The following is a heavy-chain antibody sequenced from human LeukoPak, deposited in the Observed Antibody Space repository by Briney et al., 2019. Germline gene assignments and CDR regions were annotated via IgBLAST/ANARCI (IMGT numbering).Heavy chain of an antibody. D-gene: IGHD6-13*01. CDR2: IYHSGST. CDR3: AREKYSSSWPYYYYYYMDV. Sequence: SGTLSLTCAVSGGSISSSNWWSWVRQLPGKGLEWIGEIYHSGSTNYNPSLKSRVTISVDKSKNQFSLKLSSVTAADTAVYYCAREKYSSSWPYYYYYYMDVWGKGTTVTVSS. V-gene: IGHV4-4*02. CDR1: GGSISSSNW. J-gene: IGHJ6*03.